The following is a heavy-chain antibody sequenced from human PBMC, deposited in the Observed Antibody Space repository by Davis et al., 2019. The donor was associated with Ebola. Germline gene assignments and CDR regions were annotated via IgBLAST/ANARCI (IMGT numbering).Heavy chain of an antibody. V-gene: IGHV3-33*01. D-gene: IGHD2-2*01. CDR3: ARRSSGSTSRIDY. Sequence: GASLKISCAASGFTFSSYGMHWVRQAPGKGLEWVAVIWYDGSNKYYADSVKGRFTISRDNSKNTLYLQMNSLRAEDTAVYYCARRSSGSTSRIDYWGQGTLVTVSS. J-gene: IGHJ4*02. CDR2: IWYDGSNK. CDR1: GFTFSSYG.